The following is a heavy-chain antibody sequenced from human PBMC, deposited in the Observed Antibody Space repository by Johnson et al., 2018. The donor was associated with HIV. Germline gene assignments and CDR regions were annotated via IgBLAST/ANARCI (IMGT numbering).Heavy chain of an antibody. CDR3: ARDGDWDTVAHAFDI. V-gene: IGHV3-7*05. CDR1: GFTFSSYA. D-gene: IGHD5-12*01. J-gene: IGHJ3*02. Sequence: EMQLVESGGGVVRPGGSLRLSCAASGFTFSSYAMHWVRQAPGKGLEWVANINQDGSEKYYVDSVKGRFTISRDNARNSLYLQMNSLRADDTAVYYCARDGDWDTVAHAFDIWGQGTMVTVSS. CDR2: INQDGSEK.